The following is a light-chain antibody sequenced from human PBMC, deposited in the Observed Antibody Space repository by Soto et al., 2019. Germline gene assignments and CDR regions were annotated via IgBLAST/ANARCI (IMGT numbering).Light chain of an antibody. CDR2: DAS. Sequence: EIVLTQSPATLSLSPGERATLSCRASQSVSSSLAWYQQKPGQAPRLLIYDASNRATGIPARFSGSGSGTGFTLTISSLEPEDFVVYYCQQRSNWPPTFGGGTKVDIK. V-gene: IGKV3-11*01. CDR3: QQRSNWPPT. CDR1: QSVSSS. J-gene: IGKJ4*01.